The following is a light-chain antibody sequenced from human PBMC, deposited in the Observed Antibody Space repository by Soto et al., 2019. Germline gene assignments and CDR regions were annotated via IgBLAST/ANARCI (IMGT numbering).Light chain of an antibody. CDR2: GVS. V-gene: IGKV3-20*01. CDR1: QSVTGSH. Sequence: EIVLTQSPGTLSLSPGERATLSCRASQSVTGSHLAWYQQQPGQAPRLLMYGVSSRATGIPVRFSGSGSGTDFTLTISRLEPEDFAVYYCQQYGSAPWTFGQGTKVEI. CDR3: QQYGSAPWT. J-gene: IGKJ1*01.